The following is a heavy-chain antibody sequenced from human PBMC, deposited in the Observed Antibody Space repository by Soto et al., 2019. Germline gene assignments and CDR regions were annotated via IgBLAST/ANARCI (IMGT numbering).Heavy chain of an antibody. CDR1: GFSLSASGAS. CDR3: VHRLDVPGLAFDP. D-gene: IGHD3-10*02. Sequence: ESGPTLVNPTQTLRLTCAFSGFSLSASGASVGWIRQPPGKALEWLAHIYWNDDKRYSPSLRSRLTTSKDTSKNQVVLTFTNMDPADTGTYYCVHRLDVPGLAFDPWGQGTLVTVSS. CDR2: IYWNDDK. V-gene: IGHV2-5*01. J-gene: IGHJ5*02.